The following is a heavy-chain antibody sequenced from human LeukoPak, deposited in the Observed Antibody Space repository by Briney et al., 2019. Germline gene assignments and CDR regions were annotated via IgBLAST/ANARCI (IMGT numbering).Heavy chain of an antibody. Sequence: GASVKVSCKASGYTFTRYAMNWVRQAPGQGLEGMGWINTNTGNPTYAQGFTGRFVFSLDTSVSTAYLQISSLKAEDTAVYYCARGSPTRYSSSYDWGQGTLVTVSS. CDR2: INTNTGNP. J-gene: IGHJ4*02. CDR1: GYTFTRYA. CDR3: ARGSPTRYSSSYD. V-gene: IGHV7-4-1*02. D-gene: IGHD6-13*01.